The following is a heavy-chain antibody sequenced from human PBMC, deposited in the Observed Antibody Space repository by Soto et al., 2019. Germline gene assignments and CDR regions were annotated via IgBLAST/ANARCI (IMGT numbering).Heavy chain of an antibody. Sequence: QVQLVQSGAEIKKPASSVKVSCKASGGSDVFNNYPVSWVRQAPGQGLEWMGAIITMFNTADYAQRFLGRVTIIADDVTRTVYMELTGLTSDDTAVYYCARHYPTAVSGAGWFDTWGQGTLVTVSS. V-gene: IGHV1-69*01. J-gene: IGHJ5*02. CDR3: ARHYPTAVSGAGWFDT. D-gene: IGHD6-19*01. CDR1: GGSDVFNNYP. CDR2: IITMFNTA.